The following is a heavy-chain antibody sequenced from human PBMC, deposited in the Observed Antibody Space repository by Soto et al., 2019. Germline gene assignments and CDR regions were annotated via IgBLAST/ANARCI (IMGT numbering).Heavy chain of an antibody. J-gene: IGHJ4*02. Sequence: GGSLRLSCAASGFTFSTYAMTWVRQAPGEGLEWVSTISGSGGYTYYADSGKGRFTISRDDSKNTLYLQMSSLRAEDTAVYFCAKDLSGSGSYGYFDYWGQGTPVTVSS. V-gene: IGHV3-23*01. CDR3: AKDLSGSGSYGYFDY. CDR1: GFTFSTYA. D-gene: IGHD3-10*01. CDR2: ISGSGGYT.